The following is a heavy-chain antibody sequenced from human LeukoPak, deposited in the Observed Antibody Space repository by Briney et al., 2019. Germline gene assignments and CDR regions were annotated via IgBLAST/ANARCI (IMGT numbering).Heavy chain of an antibody. CDR2: IYSGGST. J-gene: IGHJ4*02. V-gene: IGHV3-53*01. Sequence: PGGSLRLSCSASGXTVSSNYMRWVRQAPGKGLEWVSVIYSGGSTYYADSVKGRFSISRDNSKKTLYLQMNSLRAEDTAVYYCARGGGTAMAPKDYWGQGTLVTVSS. CDR3: ARGGGTAMAPKDY. CDR1: GXTVSSNY. D-gene: IGHD5-18*01.